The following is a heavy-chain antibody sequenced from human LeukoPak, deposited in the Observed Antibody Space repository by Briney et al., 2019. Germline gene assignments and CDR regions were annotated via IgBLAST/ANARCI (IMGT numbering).Heavy chain of an antibody. J-gene: IGHJ4*02. CDR2: IGSTGAYI. D-gene: IGHD2-15*01. CDR3: ARDRWELLRSVDY. V-gene: IGHV3-21*01. CDR1: GFTFSSYG. Sequence: GGSLRLSCAASGFTFSSYGMNWVRQAPGKGLEWLSSIGSTGAYIFYADSVKGRFTISRDNAKNSLYLQMNSLRAEDTAIYYCARDRWELLRSVDYWGQGTLVTVSS.